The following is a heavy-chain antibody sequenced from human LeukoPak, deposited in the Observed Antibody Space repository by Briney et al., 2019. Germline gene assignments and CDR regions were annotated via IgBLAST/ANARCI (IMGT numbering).Heavy chain of an antibody. CDR1: GYTFTGYY. CDR2: INPSGGST. CDR3: ARDATYYYDSSGYTSVSYYYYGMDV. D-gene: IGHD3-22*01. Sequence: ASVKVSCKASGYTFTGYYMHWVRQAPGQGLEWMGIINPSGGSTSYAQKFQGRVTMTRDTSTSTVYMELSSLRSEDTAVYYCARDATYYYDSSGYTSVSYYYYGMDVWGQGTTVTVSS. V-gene: IGHV1-46*01. J-gene: IGHJ6*02.